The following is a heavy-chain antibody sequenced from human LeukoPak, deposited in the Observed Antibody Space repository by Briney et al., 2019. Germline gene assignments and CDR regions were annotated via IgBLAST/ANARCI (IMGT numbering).Heavy chain of an antibody. D-gene: IGHD3-22*01. Sequence: SVKVSCKASGDTFGNYAISWVRQAPGQGLEWMGRIITIVDKTNYAQNFQGRVTITADTSTSTAYMELSSLRSDDTAVYYCAKGYYYDSSGYSLPHTAFDYWGQGTLVTVSS. CDR2: IITIVDKT. J-gene: IGHJ4*02. CDR3: AKGYYYDSSGYSLPHTAFDY. CDR1: GDTFGNYA. V-gene: IGHV1-69*04.